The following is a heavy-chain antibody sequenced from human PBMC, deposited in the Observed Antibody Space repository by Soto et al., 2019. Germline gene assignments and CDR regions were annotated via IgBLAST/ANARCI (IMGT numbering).Heavy chain of an antibody. CDR1: GLTFINYA. CDR3: VGQLYSSGWAAVSP. Sequence: TGLSLRLSCAASGLTFINYAMHWVRQSPGKGLEWVAVIRYDGSHENYADSVKGRFTISRDNSKNILYLQMNSLRAEDTALYYCVGQLYSSGWAAVSPWGQRTLVTVSS. CDR2: IRYDGSHE. D-gene: IGHD6-19*01. J-gene: IGHJ5*02. V-gene: IGHV3-33*01.